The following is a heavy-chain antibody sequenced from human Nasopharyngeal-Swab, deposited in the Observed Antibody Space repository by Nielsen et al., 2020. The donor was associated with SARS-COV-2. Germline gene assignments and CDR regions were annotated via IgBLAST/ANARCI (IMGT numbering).Heavy chain of an antibody. Sequence: GESLKISCAASGFTFSSHWMHWVRQAPGKGLVWVSRINSDGSITNYADSVKGRFTISRDNAKNTLYLQMNSLRAEDTAVYYCAREVTALDYWGQGTLVTVSS. V-gene: IGHV3-74*01. D-gene: IGHD4-23*01. CDR3: AREVTALDY. J-gene: IGHJ4*02. CDR1: GFTFSSHW. CDR2: INSDGSIT.